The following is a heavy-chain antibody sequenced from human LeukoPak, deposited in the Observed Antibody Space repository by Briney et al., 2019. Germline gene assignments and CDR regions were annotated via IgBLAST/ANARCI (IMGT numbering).Heavy chain of an antibody. Sequence: GGSLRLSCAASGFTFSSYGMSWVRQAPGKVLEWVSAISGSGGSTFYADSVKGRFSISRDNSKNTLYLQMNSLRAEDTAVYYCAKAELVGAAGAVGYWGQGTLVTVSS. D-gene: IGHD2-15*01. CDR3: AKAELVGAAGAVGY. CDR2: ISGSGGST. J-gene: IGHJ4*02. V-gene: IGHV3-23*01. CDR1: GFTFSSYG.